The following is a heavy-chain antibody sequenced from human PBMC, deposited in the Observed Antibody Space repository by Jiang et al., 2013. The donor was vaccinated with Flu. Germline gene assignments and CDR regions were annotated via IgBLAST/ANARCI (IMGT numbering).Heavy chain of an antibody. D-gene: IGHD5-12*01. J-gene: IGHJ4*02. CDR2: ISSSSSYI. CDR1: GFTFSSYS. Sequence: QLLESGGGLVKPGGSLRLSCAASGFTFSSYSMNWVRQAPGKGLEWVSSISSSSSYIYYADSVKGRFTISRDNSKNTLYLQMNSLRAEDTAVYYCANCGYSGYDRDEVAGYWGQGTLVTVSS. CDR3: ANCGYSGYDRDEVAGY. V-gene: IGHV3-21*04.